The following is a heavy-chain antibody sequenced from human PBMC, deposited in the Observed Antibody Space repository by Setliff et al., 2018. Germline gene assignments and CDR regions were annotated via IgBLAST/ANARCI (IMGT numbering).Heavy chain of an antibody. D-gene: IGHD6-19*01. J-gene: IGHJ1*01. CDR3: ARDTSSD. V-gene: IGHV4-59*11. Sequence: SETLSLTCTVSGGSISSHYWSWIRQPPGKGLEWIGYIYHSGDARYNLSLKSRVTISVDTSKNQFSLKLSSVTAADTAMYYCARDTSSDWGQGTLVTVSS. CDR1: GGSISSHY. CDR2: IYHSGDA.